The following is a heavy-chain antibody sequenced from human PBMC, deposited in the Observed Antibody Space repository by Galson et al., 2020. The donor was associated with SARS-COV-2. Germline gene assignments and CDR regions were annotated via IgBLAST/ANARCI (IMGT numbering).Heavy chain of an antibody. CDR1: GGSISSYY. CDR3: ARRLYETSVQRDAFDV. CDR2: MQNSGRS. Sequence: SETLSLTCIVSGGSISSYYWSWFRQPPGKGLEWIGYMQNSGRSRYDPSLKSRVTISLEPSKNQFSLKMTSVTAADTAVYYCARRLYETSVQRDAFDVWGEGTMVTVSS. D-gene: IGHD3-16*02. V-gene: IGHV4-59*08. J-gene: IGHJ3*01.